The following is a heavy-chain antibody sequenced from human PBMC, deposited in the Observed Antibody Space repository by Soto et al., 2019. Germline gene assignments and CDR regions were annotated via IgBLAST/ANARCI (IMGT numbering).Heavy chain of an antibody. CDR2: LYWDDDN. J-gene: IGHJ4*02. V-gene: IGHV2-5*02. D-gene: IGHD6-19*01. CDR3: AHGSGWLCDY. Sequence: QITLKESGPTLVKPTQTLTLTCTFSGFSLSTRDVGVGWIRQPPGKALEWLALLYWDDDNRYSPSLRRRLTLTKDTSKNPVVLTMTNMDPVDIATYYCAHGSGWLCDYWGPGTLVTVSS. CDR1: GFSLSTRDVG.